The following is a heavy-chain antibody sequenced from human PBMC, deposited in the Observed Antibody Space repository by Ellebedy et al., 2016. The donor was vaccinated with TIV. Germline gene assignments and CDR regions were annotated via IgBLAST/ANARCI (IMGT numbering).Heavy chain of an antibody. CDR3: ARALTLGDYVRVFDY. CDR2: IYPGDSDT. Sequence: GESLKISCKGSGYSFTSYWIGWVRQMPGKGLEWMGIIYPGDSDTRYSPSFQGQVTISADKSINTAYLQWSRLKTSDSAFYYCARALTLGDYVRVFDYWGQGTLVTVSS. CDR1: GYSFTSYW. J-gene: IGHJ4*02. V-gene: IGHV5-51*01. D-gene: IGHD4-17*01.